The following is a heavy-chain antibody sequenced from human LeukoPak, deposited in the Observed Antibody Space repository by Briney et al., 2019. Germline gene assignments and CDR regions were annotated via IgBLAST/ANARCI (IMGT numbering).Heavy chain of an antibody. CDR2: IKQDGSGK. J-gene: IGHJ6*03. Sequence: PGGSLRLSCAASGFTFSSYWMSWVRQAPGKGLEWVANIKQDGSGKYYVDSVKGRFTISRDNAKNSLYLQMNSLRAEDTAVYYCARVQLVPYYYYMDVWGKGTTVTVSS. D-gene: IGHD6-6*01. V-gene: IGHV3-7*03. CDR3: ARVQLVPYYYYMDV. CDR1: GFTFSSYW.